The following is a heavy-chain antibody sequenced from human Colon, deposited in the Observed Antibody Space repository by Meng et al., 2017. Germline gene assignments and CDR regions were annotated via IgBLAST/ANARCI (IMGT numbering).Heavy chain of an antibody. CDR3: ARERVRELGLFDS. CDR1: CDSIANSKW. J-gene: IGHJ4*02. CDR2: ISNSYKT. D-gene: IGHD1-7*01. Sequence: VHVQESGPGLFQLSGTLSLAWVVSCDSIANSKWWSWLRQAPGKGPEWIGEISNSYKTVYSPSLKSRVRISLDKSNNQFSLTLTSVTAADTAVYYCARERVRELGLFDSWGQGILVTVSS. V-gene: IGHV4-4*02.